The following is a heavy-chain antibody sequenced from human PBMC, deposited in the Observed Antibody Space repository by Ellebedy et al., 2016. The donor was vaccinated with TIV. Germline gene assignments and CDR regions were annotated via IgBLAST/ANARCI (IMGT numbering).Heavy chain of an antibody. D-gene: IGHD3-9*01. Sequence: GGSLRLSXAASGITVSNNYMRWVRQAPGKGLEWVAVISYDGSEIYYADSVKGRFTISRDNSKNTLYLQMDSLRSEDSALYYCTRDGGGRYFDWIWVYWGQGTLVTVSS. CDR3: TRDGGGRYFDWIWVY. CDR2: ISYDGSEI. CDR1: GITVSNNY. J-gene: IGHJ4*02. V-gene: IGHV3-30-3*01.